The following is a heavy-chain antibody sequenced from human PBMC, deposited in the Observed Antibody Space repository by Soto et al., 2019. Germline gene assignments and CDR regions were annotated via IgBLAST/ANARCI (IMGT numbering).Heavy chain of an antibody. CDR2: IGVGSGNT. CDR3: AADRYDFWSGYPADYYYYGMDV. V-gene: IGHV1-58*01. CDR1: GFTFTSSS. J-gene: IGHJ6*02. Sequence: SVKVSCKASGFTFTSSSVQRVRQARGERLEWIGGIGVGSGNTNYTQKFQERVTITRDMSTSTAYMELSSLRSEDTAVYYCAADRYDFWSGYPADYYYYGMDVWGQGPTVPVSS. D-gene: IGHD3-3*01.